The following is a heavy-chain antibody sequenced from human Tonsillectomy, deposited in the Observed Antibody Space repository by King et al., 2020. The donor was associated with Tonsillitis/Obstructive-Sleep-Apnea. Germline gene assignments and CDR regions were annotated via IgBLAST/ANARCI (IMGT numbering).Heavy chain of an antibody. Sequence: VQLVESGGGLVKPGGSLRLSCAASGFTFSSYSMNWVRQAPGKGLEWVSSISSSSSYIYYADSVKGRFTISRDKAKNSLYLQMNSLRAEDTAVYYCARDGTGDYDFWSGYRSHNWFDPWGQGTLVTVSS. CDR1: GFTFSSYS. CDR3: ARDGTGDYDFWSGYRSHNWFDP. J-gene: IGHJ5*02. V-gene: IGHV3-21*01. D-gene: IGHD3-3*01. CDR2: ISSSSSYI.